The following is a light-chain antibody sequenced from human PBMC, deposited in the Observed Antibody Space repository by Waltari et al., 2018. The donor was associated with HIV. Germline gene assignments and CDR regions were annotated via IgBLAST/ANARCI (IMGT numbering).Light chain of an antibody. CDR2: EVS. CDR1: SRDIGTSDL. J-gene: IGLJ2*01. CDR3: CSYGGSSTYVV. Sequence: QSALTQPASVSGSPGQSLTISCTGTSRDIGTSDLVSWYQPHPGKAPKLIIYEVSERPSGVSNRFSGSKSGNTASLTISGLQAEDETDYYCCSYGGSSTYVVFGGGTKVTVL. V-gene: IGLV2-23*02.